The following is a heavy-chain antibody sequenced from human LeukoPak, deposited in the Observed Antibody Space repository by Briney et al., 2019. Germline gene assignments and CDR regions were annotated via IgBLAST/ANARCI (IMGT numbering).Heavy chain of an antibody. CDR2: IHYSGTT. CDR3: ARRRVYSGSGELDL. Sequence: SETLSLTCTVSGGSISSYYWSWIRQPPGKGLEWIGYIHYSGTTNYNPSLKSRVTISLDTSRNQFSLKLRSVTTADTAVYYCARRRVYSGSGELDLWGQGTLVTVSS. CDR1: GGSISSYY. D-gene: IGHD5-12*01. J-gene: IGHJ5*02. V-gene: IGHV4-59*01.